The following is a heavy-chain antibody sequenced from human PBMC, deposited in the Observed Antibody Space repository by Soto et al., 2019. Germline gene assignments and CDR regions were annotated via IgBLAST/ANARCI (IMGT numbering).Heavy chain of an antibody. CDR3: ARHRHPRGTVGATSPLDP. CDR1: GFSVSSNY. J-gene: IGHJ5*02. Sequence: GGSLRLSCAISGFSVSSNYLSWVRQAPGKGLEWVSVHYSGGSTYYADSVQGRFTISRDKSNNTLHLQMRRVRAEDTAVYFCARHRHPRGTVGATSPLDPWGQGTQVTVSS. CDR2: HYSGGST. V-gene: IGHV3-53*01. D-gene: IGHD1-26*01.